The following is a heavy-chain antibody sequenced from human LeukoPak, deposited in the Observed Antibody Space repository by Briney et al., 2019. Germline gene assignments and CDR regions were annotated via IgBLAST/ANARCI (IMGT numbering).Heavy chain of an antibody. CDR3: ARLYYYDSSGYYWFDP. D-gene: IGHD3-22*01. CDR2: IYHSGST. CDR1: GYSISSGYY. J-gene: IGHJ5*02. Sequence: SETLSLTCAVSGYSISSGYYWGWIRQPPGKGLEWIGSIYHSGSTYYNPSLKSRVTTSVDTSKNQFSLKLSSVTAADTAVYYCARLYYYDSSGYYWFDPWGQGTLVTVSS. V-gene: IGHV4-38-2*01.